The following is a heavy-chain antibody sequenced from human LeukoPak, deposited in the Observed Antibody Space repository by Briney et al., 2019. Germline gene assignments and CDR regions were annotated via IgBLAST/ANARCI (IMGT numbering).Heavy chain of an antibody. V-gene: IGHV1-46*01. CDR2: INPSGGST. D-gene: IGHD6-13*01. CDR1: GYTFTSYY. J-gene: IGHJ4*02. Sequence: ASVKVPCKASGYTFTSYYMHWVRQAPGQGLEWMGIINPSGGSTSYAQKFQGRVTMTRDASTSTVYMELSSLRSEDTAVYYCAGGAAAGREGLRYWGQGTLVTVSS. CDR3: AGGAAAGREGLRY.